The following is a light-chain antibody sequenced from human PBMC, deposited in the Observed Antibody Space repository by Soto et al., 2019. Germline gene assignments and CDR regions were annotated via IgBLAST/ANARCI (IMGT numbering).Light chain of an antibody. V-gene: IGKV1-6*01. J-gene: IGKJ1*01. Sequence: AILLTQSPSSLSASVGDRVTITCRASQGIDSPFAWYQQKPGKAPKLLIYAASSLQSGVPSRFSGSGSGTDFTLTISSLQPEDFASYYCLQDYGDSWTFGQGTKVDIK. CDR1: QGIDSP. CDR3: LQDYGDSWT. CDR2: AAS.